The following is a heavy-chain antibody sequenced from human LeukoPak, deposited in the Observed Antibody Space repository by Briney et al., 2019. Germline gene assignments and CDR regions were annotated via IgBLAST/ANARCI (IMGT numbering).Heavy chain of an antibody. J-gene: IGHJ4*02. CDR2: INHSGST. V-gene: IGHV4-34*01. CDR1: GGSFSGYY. D-gene: IGHD3-22*01. Sequence: SETLSLTRAVYGGSFSGYYWSWIRQPPGKGLEWIGEINHSGSTNYNPSLKSRVTISVDTSKSQFSLKLSSVTAADTAVYYCARATLWYDSSGPTVYFDYWGQGTLVTVSS. CDR3: ARATLWYDSSGPTVYFDY.